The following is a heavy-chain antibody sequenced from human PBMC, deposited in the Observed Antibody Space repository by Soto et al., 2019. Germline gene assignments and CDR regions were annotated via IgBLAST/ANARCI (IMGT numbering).Heavy chain of an antibody. Sequence: PSETLSLTCTVSGGSISSGGYYWSCIRQHPGKGLEWIGYIYYSGSTYYNPSLKRRVTISVDTSKNQFSLKLSSVTAADTAVYYRARTRNDYGDYYFAYWGQGTLVTVSS. CDR3: ARTRNDYGDYYFAY. D-gene: IGHD4-17*01. CDR1: GGSISSGGYY. J-gene: IGHJ4*02. CDR2: IYYSGST. V-gene: IGHV4-31*03.